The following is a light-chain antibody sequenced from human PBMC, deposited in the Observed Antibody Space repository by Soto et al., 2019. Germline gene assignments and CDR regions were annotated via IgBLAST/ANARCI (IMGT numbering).Light chain of an antibody. Sequence: EIMLTQAPGTLSLSPGERATLSCRASQSVSNYLAWYQQKPGQAPRLLIYDASNRATGIPARFSGSGSGTDFTLTISSLEPEDSAVYYCQQRSYWLTFGGGTKVDIK. CDR1: QSVSNY. V-gene: IGKV3-11*01. J-gene: IGKJ4*01. CDR2: DAS. CDR3: QQRSYWLT.